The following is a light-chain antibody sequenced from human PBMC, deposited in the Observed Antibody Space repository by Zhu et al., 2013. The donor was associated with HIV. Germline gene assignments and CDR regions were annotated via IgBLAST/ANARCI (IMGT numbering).Light chain of an antibody. CDR2: DTN. CDR3: SSYTSTSTPYV. J-gene: IGLJ1*01. CDR1: TSNIGNNF. Sequence: QSVLTQPPSVSAAPGQMVTISCSGSTSNIGNNFVSWYQQLPGTAPKLLIYDTNKRPSGIPDRFSGSKSATSATLGIAGLQTGDEADYYCSSYTSTSTPYVFGTGTRVTVL. V-gene: IGLV1-51*01.